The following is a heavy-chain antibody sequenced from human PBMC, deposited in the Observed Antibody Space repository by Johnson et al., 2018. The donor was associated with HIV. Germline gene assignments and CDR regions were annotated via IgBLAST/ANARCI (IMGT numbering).Heavy chain of an antibody. CDR2: ISWNSGCI. CDR3: AKDKAAAGPEAFDI. J-gene: IGHJ3*02. V-gene: IGHV3-9*01. Sequence: VQLVESGGGLVQPGRSLPLSCASSGFTFDDYATHWVLQASAKGLVWVSCISWNSGCIVYADSVKGRFTISRDNAKNSLYLQMNSLRAEDTALYYCAKDKAAAGPEAFDIWGQGTMVTVSS. D-gene: IGHD6-13*01. CDR1: GFTFDDYA.